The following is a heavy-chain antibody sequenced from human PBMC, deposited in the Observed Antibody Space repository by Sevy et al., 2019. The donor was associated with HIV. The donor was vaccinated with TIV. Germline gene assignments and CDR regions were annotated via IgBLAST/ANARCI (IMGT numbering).Heavy chain of an antibody. CDR1: GFTFSDYY. Sequence: GGSLRLSCAASGFTFSDYYMSWIRQAPGKGLEWVSYISSSSSYTNYADSVKGRFTISRDKAKNSLYLQMNSLRAEDTAVYYCARATGRFDPWGQGTLVTVSS. CDR3: ARATGRFDP. J-gene: IGHJ5*02. V-gene: IGHV3-11*06. CDR2: ISSSSSYT.